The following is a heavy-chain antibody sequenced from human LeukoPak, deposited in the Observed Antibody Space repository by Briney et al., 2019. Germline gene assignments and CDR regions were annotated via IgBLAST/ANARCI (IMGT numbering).Heavy chain of an antibody. J-gene: IGHJ6*04. CDR3: AELGITMIGGV. Sequence: GGSLRLSCAASGFSVSSNYMAWVRQAPGKGLEWVSVIYDGGFTDYTDSVKGRFTISRDTSKNTLYLQMSSLRVEDTAGYYCAELGITMIGGVWGKGTTVTISS. D-gene: IGHD3-10*02. V-gene: IGHV3-66*01. CDR1: GFSVSSNY. CDR2: IYDGGFT.